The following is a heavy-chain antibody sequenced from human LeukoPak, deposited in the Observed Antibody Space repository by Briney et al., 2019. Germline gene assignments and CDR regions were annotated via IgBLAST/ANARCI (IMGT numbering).Heavy chain of an antibody. V-gene: IGHV3-7*05. J-gene: IGHJ4*02. CDR1: GFTFSTYW. Sequence: PGGSLRLSCAASGFTFSTYWMSWVRQAPGKGLEWVANIKEDGSQKYYVDSVKGRFTSSRDNAKNSQYLQMNSLRAEDTAVYYCARLPLTARRHFDYWGQGTLVTVSS. CDR3: ARLPLTARRHFDY. CDR2: IKEDGSQK. D-gene: IGHD5-18*01.